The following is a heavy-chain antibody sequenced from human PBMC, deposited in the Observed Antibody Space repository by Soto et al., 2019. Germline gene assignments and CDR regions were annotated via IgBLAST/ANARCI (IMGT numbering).Heavy chain of an antibody. J-gene: IGHJ5*02. D-gene: IGHD6-25*01. CDR2: IYYTEIT. CDR3: ARDQLSSGLYVWFDP. Sequence: PSETLSLTCTVSGGSISSGGYYWSWIRQHPGKGLEWIGSIYYTEITHYNPSLRSRVTISVDTSKNQFSLILSSVTSADTAVYYCARDQLSSGLYVWFDPWGQGTLVTVSS. CDR1: GGSISSGGYY. V-gene: IGHV4-39*07.